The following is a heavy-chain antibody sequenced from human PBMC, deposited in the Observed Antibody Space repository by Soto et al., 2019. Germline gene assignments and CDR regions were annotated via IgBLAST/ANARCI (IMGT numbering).Heavy chain of an antibody. Sequence: QVQLVQSGAEVRKPGASVKVSCKASGYIFSGNYLHWVRRAPGQGLEWMAWINAKNGATNYAQKFRGRATVTRDTAISTTYLELSGLTSDDKAVDYCARAREDSSGWFDHWGQGTQVTVSP. V-gene: IGHV1-2*02. CDR1: GYIFSGNY. D-gene: IGHD6-19*01. CDR2: INAKNGAT. J-gene: IGHJ5*02. CDR3: ARAREDSSGWFDH.